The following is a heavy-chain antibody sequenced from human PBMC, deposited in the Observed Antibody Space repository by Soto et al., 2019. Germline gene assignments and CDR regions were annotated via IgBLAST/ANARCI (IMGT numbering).Heavy chain of an antibody. CDR2: MSSRSLTI. CDR1: GFNFENYG. CDR3: ARGGSSSDNGMDV. D-gene: IGHD6-6*01. J-gene: IGHJ6*02. Sequence: PGGSLRLSCAASGFNFENYGMHWVRQAPGKGLEWVSYMSSRSLTIYYTDSVKGRFTISRDNAKNSLYLQMNSLRDEDTAVYYCARGGSSSDNGMDVWGQGTTVTVSS. V-gene: IGHV3-48*02.